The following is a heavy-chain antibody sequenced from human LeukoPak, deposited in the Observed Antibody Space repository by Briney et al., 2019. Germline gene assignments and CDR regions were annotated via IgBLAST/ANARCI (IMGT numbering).Heavy chain of an antibody. CDR1: GGSISSGDYY. D-gene: IGHD1-26*01. J-gene: IGHJ4*02. Sequence: PSETLSLTCTVSGGSISSGDYYWSWIRQPPGKGLEWIAYISHSGGTSYNPSLKSRATISSDTSRNQFSLKLNSVTPADTAVYYCARDTSGSYSVWGQGTLVTVSS. V-gene: IGHV4-30-4*01. CDR2: ISHSGGT. CDR3: ARDTSGSYSV.